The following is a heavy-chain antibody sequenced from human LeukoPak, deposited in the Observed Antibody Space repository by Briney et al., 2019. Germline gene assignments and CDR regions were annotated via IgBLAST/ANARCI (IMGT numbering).Heavy chain of an antibody. Sequence: GGSLRLSCAASGFTFSDYWMSWVRQAPGKGLEWVSAISGSGGSTYYADSVKGRFTISRDNSKNTLYLQMNSLRAEDTAVYYCAKEARPHKYYYMDVWGKGTTVTVSS. CDR2: ISGSGGST. D-gene: IGHD6-6*01. J-gene: IGHJ6*03. CDR1: GFTFSDYW. V-gene: IGHV3-23*01. CDR3: AKEARPHKYYYMDV.